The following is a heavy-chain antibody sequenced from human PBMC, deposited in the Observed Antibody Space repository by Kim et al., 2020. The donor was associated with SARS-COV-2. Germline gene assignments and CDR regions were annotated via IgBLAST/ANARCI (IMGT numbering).Heavy chain of an antibody. D-gene: IGHD6-13*01. CDR3: ARGPRGSSSWYGVTDFDY. CDR1: GGYFSGYY. CDR2: INHSGST. Sequence: SETLSLTCAVYGGYFSGYYWSWIRQPPGKGLEWIGEINHSGSTNYNPSLKSRVTISVDTSKNQFSLKLSSVTAADTAVYYCARGPRGSSSWYGVTDFDYWGQGTLVTVSS. J-gene: IGHJ4*02. V-gene: IGHV4-34*01.